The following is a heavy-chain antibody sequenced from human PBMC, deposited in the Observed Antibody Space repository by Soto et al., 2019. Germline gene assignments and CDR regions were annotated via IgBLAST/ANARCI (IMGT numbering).Heavy chain of an antibody. D-gene: IGHD3-22*01. J-gene: IGHJ4*02. CDR3: ATGYYDSSGYPKGHSYVPLPFDY. V-gene: IGHV1-24*01. CDR2: FDPEDGET. CDR1: GYTLTELS. Sequence: VKVSCKVSGYTLTELSMHWVRQAPGKGLEWMGGFDPEDGETIYAQKFQGRVTMTEDTSTDTAYMELSSLRSEDTAVYYCATGYYDSSGYPKGHSYVPLPFDYWGQGTLVTVSS.